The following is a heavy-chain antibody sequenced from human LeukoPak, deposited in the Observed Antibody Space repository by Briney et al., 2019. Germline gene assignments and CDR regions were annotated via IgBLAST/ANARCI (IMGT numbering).Heavy chain of an antibody. V-gene: IGHV5-10-1*01. Sequence: GESLKISCKGSGYRFSSLWISGVRPVTGKGLEWRGRIEPGDSFTKYRPSLEGHVTISPAKSLSAVYLQWSSLKASDTAIFYCARDGGGVSSWVSHWGQGTLVTVSS. J-gene: IGHJ4*02. CDR3: ARDGGGVSSWVSH. CDR1: GYRFSSLW. D-gene: IGHD2-8*02. CDR2: IEPGDSFT.